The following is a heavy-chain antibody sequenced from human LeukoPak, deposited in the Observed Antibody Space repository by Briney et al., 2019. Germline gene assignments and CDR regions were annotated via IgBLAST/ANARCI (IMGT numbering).Heavy chain of an antibody. V-gene: IGHV3-48*03. Sequence: PGGSLRLSCAASGFTFSTYEMNWVRQAPGKGLEWVSYISSSGSTIYYADSVKGRFTISRDNSKNTLYLQMNCLRAEDTAVYYCAKNPSMSLVINSRGSRAYNWFDPWGQGTLVTVSS. CDR3: AKNPSMSLVINSRGSRAYNWFDP. CDR1: GFTFSTYE. J-gene: IGHJ5*02. CDR2: ISSSGSTI. D-gene: IGHD6-19*01.